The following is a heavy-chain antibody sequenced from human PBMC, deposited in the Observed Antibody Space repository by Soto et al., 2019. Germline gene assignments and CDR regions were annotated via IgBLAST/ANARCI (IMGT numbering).Heavy chain of an antibody. J-gene: IGHJ4*02. V-gene: IGHV4-31*03. D-gene: IGHD3-10*01. CDR1: GCSISSGGYY. CDR3: ARGPGTMAKIDY. CDR2: IYYSGST. Sequence: SETLSLTCTFSGCSISSGGYYLSWIRQHPGKGLEWIGYIYYSGSTYYNPSLKSRVTISVDTSKNQFSLKLSSVTAADTAVYYCARGPGTMAKIDYWGQGTLVTVSS.